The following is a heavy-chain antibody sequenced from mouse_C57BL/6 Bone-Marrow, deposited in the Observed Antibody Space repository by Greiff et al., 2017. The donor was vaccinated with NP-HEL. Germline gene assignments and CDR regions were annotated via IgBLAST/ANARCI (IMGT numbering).Heavy chain of an antibody. CDR2: IDPENGDT. J-gene: IGHJ2*01. CDR1: GFNIKDDY. Sequence: EVQLQQPGAELVRPGASVKLSCTASGFNIKDDYMHWVKQRPEQGLEWIGWIDPENGDTEYAQKFQGKATITADTSSNTAYLQLSSLTSEDTAVYYCTANYGSLHFDYWGQGTTLTVSS. V-gene: IGHV14-4*01. CDR3: TANYGSLHFDY. D-gene: IGHD1-1*01.